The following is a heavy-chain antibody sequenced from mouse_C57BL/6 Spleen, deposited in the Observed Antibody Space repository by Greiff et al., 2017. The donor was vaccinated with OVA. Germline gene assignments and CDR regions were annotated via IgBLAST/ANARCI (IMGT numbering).Heavy chain of an antibody. CDR2: IYPGDGDT. J-gene: IGHJ1*03. D-gene: IGHD2-5*01. V-gene: IGHV1-80*01. CDR1: GYAFSSYW. Sequence: QVQLKQSGAELVKPGASVKISCKASGYAFSSYWMNWVKQRPGKGLEGIGQIYPGDGDTNYNGKFKGKATLTADKSSSTAYMQLSSLTSEDSAVYFCARGSNYVDWYFDVWGTGTTVTVSS. CDR3: ARGSNYVDWYFDV.